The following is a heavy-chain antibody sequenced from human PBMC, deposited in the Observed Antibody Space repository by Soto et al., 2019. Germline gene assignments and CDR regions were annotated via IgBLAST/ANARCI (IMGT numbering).Heavy chain of an antibody. D-gene: IGHD3-3*01. V-gene: IGHV1-2*02. CDR3: ARGGGVGVAGSAAFDM. J-gene: IGHJ3*02. Sequence: QLHLVQSGAVVKKPGASVTVSCSASGYPVTAYYMHWVRQAPGRGLEWMGGINPATGAAKYTQTLQGRVTMTRDASTSTVFMELSGRPSEDTAVFYCARGGGVGVAGSAAFDMWGQGTLVTVSS. CDR1: GYPVTAYY. CDR2: INPATGAA.